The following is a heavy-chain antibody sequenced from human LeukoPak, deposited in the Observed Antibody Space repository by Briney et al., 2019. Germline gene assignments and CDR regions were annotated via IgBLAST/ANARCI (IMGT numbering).Heavy chain of an antibody. V-gene: IGHV6-1*01. J-gene: IGHJ4*02. CDR2: TYYRSEWYI. CDR3: ARMSWLLQGGFDH. Sequence: PSQTLSLTCAIFGDSVSSNSASWNWIRQSPSRCLEWLGRTYYRSEWYIDYAVSVKSRMVINPDTSNNQFSLQLNSVTDEDTAIYYCARMSWLLQGGFDHWGQGTLVTVSS. CDR1: GDSVSSNSAS. D-gene: IGHD5-24*01.